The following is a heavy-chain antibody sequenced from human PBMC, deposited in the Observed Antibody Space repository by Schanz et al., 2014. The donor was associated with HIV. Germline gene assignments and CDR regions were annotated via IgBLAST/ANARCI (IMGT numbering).Heavy chain of an antibody. V-gene: IGHV3-21*01. CDR2: ITSAGDI. D-gene: IGHD1-20*01. Sequence: EVQLVESGGGLVKPGGSLRLSCAASGFTFSNAWMSWVRQAPGKGLEWVSSITSAGDIYYADSVEGRFTISRDNAKNSLSLQMNSLRVEDTAVYYCVRENNPRATRAFDIWGQGTVVTVSS. CDR3: VRENNPRATRAFDI. CDR1: GFTFSNAW. J-gene: IGHJ3*02.